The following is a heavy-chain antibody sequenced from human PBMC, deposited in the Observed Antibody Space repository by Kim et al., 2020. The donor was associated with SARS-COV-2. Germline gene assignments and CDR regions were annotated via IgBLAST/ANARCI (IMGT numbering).Heavy chain of an antibody. J-gene: IGHJ3*02. Sequence: GGSLRLSCAASGFTFSSYGMHWVRQAPGKGLEWVVVISFDGRNKYYTDPVKGRFTISRDNSKKTLYLQINSLRAEDTAVYYCAILSSWYAFDIWGQGTMVTVSS. CDR3: AILSSWYAFDI. V-gene: IGHV3-30*03. D-gene: IGHD6-13*01. CDR2: ISFDGRNK. CDR1: GFTFSSYG.